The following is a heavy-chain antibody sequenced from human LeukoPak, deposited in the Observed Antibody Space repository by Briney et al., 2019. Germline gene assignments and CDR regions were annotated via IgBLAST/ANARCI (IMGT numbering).Heavy chain of an antibody. CDR2: ISPSGGST. CDR3: ARDRFTMVRGAKAFRLQIDP. CDR1: GYTFTSNY. Sequence: GASVKVSCKAFGYTFTSNYMHWVRQAPGQGPEWMGVISPSGGSTTYAQKFQGRVTLTRDMSTSTDYLELSSLRSDDTAVYYCARDRFTMVRGAKAFRLQIDPWGQGTLVTVSS. D-gene: IGHD3-10*01. J-gene: IGHJ5*02. V-gene: IGHV1-46*01.